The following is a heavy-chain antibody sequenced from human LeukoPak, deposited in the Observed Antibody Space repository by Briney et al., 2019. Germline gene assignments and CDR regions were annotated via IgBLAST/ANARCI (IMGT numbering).Heavy chain of an antibody. Sequence: AASVKVSCKASGYTFTSYGISWVRQAPGQGLEWMGWISAYNGNTNYAQKLQGRVTMTADTSTSTAYMELRSLRSDDTAVYYCAAAAGTEGAFDIWGQGTMVTVSS. CDR1: GYTFTSYG. V-gene: IGHV1-18*01. CDR3: AAAAGTEGAFDI. CDR2: ISAYNGNT. J-gene: IGHJ3*02. D-gene: IGHD6-13*01.